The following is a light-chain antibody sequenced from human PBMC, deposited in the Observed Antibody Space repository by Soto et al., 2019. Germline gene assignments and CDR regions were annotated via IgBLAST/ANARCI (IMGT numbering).Light chain of an antibody. CDR2: GAS. CDR1: QSVRSN. J-gene: IGKJ4*01. V-gene: IGKV3-15*01. Sequence: EIVMTQSPATLSVSPGERATLFCRASQSVRSNFLAWYQQKPGQAPRLLIYGASTRATGVPARFSGSGSGTEFTINISGLQSEAFAVYYCQQYSASPYTFGGAKKVEIK. CDR3: QQYSASPYT.